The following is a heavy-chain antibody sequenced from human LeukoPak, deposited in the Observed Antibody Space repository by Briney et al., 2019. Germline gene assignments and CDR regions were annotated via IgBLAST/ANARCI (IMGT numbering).Heavy chain of an antibody. J-gene: IGHJ5*02. CDR2: INPSGGST. CDR3: ARDLRLSGSYYSA. CDR1: GYTFTSYY. V-gene: IGHV1-46*01. D-gene: IGHD3-10*01. Sequence: ASVTFSCKASGYTFTSYYMHWVRQAPGQGLEWMGIINPSGGSTSYAQKFQGRVTMTRDTSTSTVYMELSSLRSEDTAVYYCARDLRLSGSYYSAWGKGTVVTVSS.